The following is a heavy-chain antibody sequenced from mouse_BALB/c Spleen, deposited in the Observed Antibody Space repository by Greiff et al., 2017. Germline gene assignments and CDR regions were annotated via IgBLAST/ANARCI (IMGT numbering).Heavy chain of an antibody. J-gene: IGHJ2*01. CDR3: ARYYGSSYDFDY. CDR2: INPSTGYT. D-gene: IGHD1-1*01. CDR1: GYTFTSYW. Sequence: VQLQQSGAELAKPGASVKMSCKASGYTFTSYWMHWVKQRPGQGLEWIGYINPSTGYTEYNQKFKDKATLTADKSSSTAYMQLSSLTSEDSAVYYCARYYGSSYDFDYWGQGTTLTVSS. V-gene: IGHV1-7*01.